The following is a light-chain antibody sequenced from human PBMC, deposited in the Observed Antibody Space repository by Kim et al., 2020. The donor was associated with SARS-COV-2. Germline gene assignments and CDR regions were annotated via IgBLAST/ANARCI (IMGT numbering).Light chain of an antibody. CDR1: QDIRND. Sequence: DIQMTQSPSSLSASVGDRVTITCRASQDIRNDLGWYQQNPGRAPKRLIYGASTLQSGVPSRFSGSGSGTEFTLTISSLQPEDFATYFWLQHKTYPITFGQGTRLEIK. CDR2: GAS. J-gene: IGKJ5*01. CDR3: LQHKTYPIT. V-gene: IGKV1-17*01.